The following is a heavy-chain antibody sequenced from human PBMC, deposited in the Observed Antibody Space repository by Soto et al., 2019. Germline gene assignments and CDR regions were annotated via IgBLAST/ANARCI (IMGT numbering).Heavy chain of an antibody. V-gene: IGHV3-7*03. D-gene: IGHD4-17*01. CDR3: ARGLRSRLPDFDY. J-gene: IGHJ4*02. CDR2: IKQDGSEK. Sequence: GGSLRLSCAASGFTFSSYWMSWVRQAPGKGLEWVANIKQDGSEKYYVDSVKGRFTISRDNAKNSLYLQMNSLRAEDTAVYYCARGLRSRLPDFDYWGQGTLVTVSS. CDR1: GFTFSSYW.